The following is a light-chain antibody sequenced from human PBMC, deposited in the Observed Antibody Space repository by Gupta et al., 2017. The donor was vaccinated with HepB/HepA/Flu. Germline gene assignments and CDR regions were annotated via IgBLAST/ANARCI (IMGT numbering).Light chain of an antibody. CDR3: QQAYCTPWT. V-gene: IGKV1-39*01. Sequence: DIQMTQSPSSLSASVGDSVTITCRASQSIRRYLNWYQQKPGKAPKLLIYGTSNLQSGVPSRFSGSGFGADFTLTISNLQFEDFATYFCQQAYCTPWTFGQGTNVEIK. CDR1: QSIRRY. J-gene: IGKJ1*01. CDR2: GTS.